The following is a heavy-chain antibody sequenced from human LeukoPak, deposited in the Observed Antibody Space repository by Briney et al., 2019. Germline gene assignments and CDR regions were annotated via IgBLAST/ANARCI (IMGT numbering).Heavy chain of an antibody. CDR3: ARDEIAAAVSFDY. V-gene: IGHV4-4*07. Sequence: PSETLSLTCTVSGASISSYYWNWIRQPAGKGLEWIGRTYTSGTTNYNPSLKSRVSMSVDTSKNQFSPKLSSVTAADTAVYYCARDEIAAAVSFDYWGQGTLVTVSS. CDR1: GASISSYY. D-gene: IGHD6-13*01. J-gene: IGHJ4*02. CDR2: TYTSGTT.